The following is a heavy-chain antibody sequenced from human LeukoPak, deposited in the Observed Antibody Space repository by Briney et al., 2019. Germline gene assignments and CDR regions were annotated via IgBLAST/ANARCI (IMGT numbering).Heavy chain of an antibody. V-gene: IGHV3-21*01. J-gene: IGHJ1*01. CDR1: GFTFSSYS. Sequence: GGSLRLSCAASGFTFSSYSMNWVRQAPGKGLEWVSSISSSSSYIYYADSVKGRFTISRDNAKNSLYLQMNSLRAEDTAVYYCAWSSSWQREPEYFQHWGQGTLVTVSS. D-gene: IGHD6-13*01. CDR2: ISSSSSYI. CDR3: AWSSSWQREPEYFQH.